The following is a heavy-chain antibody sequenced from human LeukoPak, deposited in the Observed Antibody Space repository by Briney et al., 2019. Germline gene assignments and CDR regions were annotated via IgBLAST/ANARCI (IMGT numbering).Heavy chain of an antibody. D-gene: IGHD6-6*01. J-gene: IGHJ4*02. CDR2: IYISGST. CDR1: GGFISSYY. CDR3: ASARGQLGLDS. Sequence: SETLSLTCTVSGGFISSYYWSWIRQPAGKGLEWIGRIYISGSTNYNPSLKSRVTMSVDTSKNQFSLKLSSVTAGDTAVYYCASARGQLGLDSWGQGTLVTVSS. V-gene: IGHV4-4*07.